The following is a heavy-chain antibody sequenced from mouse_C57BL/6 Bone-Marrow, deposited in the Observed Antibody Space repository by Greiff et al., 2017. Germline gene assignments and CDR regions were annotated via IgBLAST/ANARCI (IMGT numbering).Heavy chain of an antibody. CDR3: AGGGTTVVARGYSDY. CDR2: ISSGSSTI. J-gene: IGHJ2*01. Sequence: EVKLVESGGGLVKPGGSLKLSCAASGFTFSDYGMHWVRQAPEKGLEWVAYISSGSSTIYYADTVKGRFTISRDNAKNTLFLQMTSLRSEDTAMDYCAGGGTTVVARGYSDYWGQGTTLTVSS. CDR1: GFTFSDYG. D-gene: IGHD1-1*01. V-gene: IGHV5-17*01.